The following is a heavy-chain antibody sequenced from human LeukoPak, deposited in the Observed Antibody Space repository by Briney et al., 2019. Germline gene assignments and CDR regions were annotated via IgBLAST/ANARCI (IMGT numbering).Heavy chain of an antibody. Sequence: GGSLRLSCAASGFTFSTYGMHWVRQAPGKGLDWVAFIRYDGSNKYYADSVKGRFTISRDNSQNTLYLQMNSLTAEDTAVYFCAKDVEIFGVVPNPHFDYWGQGTLVTVSS. CDR3: AKDVEIFGVVPNPHFDY. D-gene: IGHD3-3*01. V-gene: IGHV3-30*02. CDR2: IRYDGSNK. CDR1: GFTFSTYG. J-gene: IGHJ4*02.